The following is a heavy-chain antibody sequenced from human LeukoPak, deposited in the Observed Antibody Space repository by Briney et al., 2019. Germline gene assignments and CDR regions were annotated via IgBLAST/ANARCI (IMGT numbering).Heavy chain of an antibody. CDR2: ISGSGGST. D-gene: IGHD6-13*01. V-gene: IGHV3-23*01. Sequence: GGSLRLSCAASGFTFSSYAMSWVRQAPGKGLEWVSAISGSGGSTYYADSVKGRFTISRDNSKNTLYLQMNSLRAEDTAVYYCARDSKDSSSWYGSYYFDYWGQGTLVTVSS. CDR3: ARDSKDSSSWYGSYYFDY. CDR1: GFTFSSYA. J-gene: IGHJ4*02.